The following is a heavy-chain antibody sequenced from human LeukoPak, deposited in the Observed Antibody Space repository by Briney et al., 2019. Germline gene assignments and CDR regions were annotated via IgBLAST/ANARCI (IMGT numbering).Heavy chain of an antibody. D-gene: IGHD1-26*01. CDR1: GGSISSSSYY. CDR2: IYYSGST. Sequence: SETLSLTCTVSGGSISSSSYYWGWIRQPPGKGLEWIGSIYYSGSTYYNPSLKSRVTISVDTSKNQFSLKLSSVTAADTAVYYCAGGWGATNIPPPVDYWGQGTLVTVSS. CDR3: AGGWGATNIPPPVDY. J-gene: IGHJ4*02. V-gene: IGHV4-39*07.